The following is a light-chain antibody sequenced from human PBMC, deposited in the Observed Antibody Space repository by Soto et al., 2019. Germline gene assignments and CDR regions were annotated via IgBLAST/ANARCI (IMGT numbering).Light chain of an antibody. J-gene: IGKJ5*01. CDR3: QQSYSDPPIT. CDR1: QTISNF. CDR2: GAS. V-gene: IGKV1-39*01. Sequence: DIQMTQSPSSLSAPVGDRVTITCRASQTISNFLNWYQQKPGKAPKLLIYGASSLQSGVPPRFSGSGSGTDFTLTISSLQPEDFVTYYCQQSYSDPPITFGRGTRLEIK.